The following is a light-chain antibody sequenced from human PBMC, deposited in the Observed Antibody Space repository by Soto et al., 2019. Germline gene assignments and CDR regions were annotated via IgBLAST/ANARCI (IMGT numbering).Light chain of an antibody. CDR3: ASHAGRKNII. CDR1: SSDIGGYNY. Sequence: QSALTQPPSASGSPGRSVTISCTGTSSDIGGYNYVSWYQQHPGKAPKLMIYEVNKRPSGVPDRFSGSKSGNTASLTVSGLQAEDEADYYCASHAGRKNIIFGGGTTLTVL. CDR2: EVN. J-gene: IGLJ2*01. V-gene: IGLV2-8*01.